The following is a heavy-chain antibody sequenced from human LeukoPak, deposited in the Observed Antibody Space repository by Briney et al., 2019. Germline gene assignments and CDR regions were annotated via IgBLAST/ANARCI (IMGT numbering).Heavy chain of an antibody. CDR1: GGSFSGYY. D-gene: IGHD2-21*01. CDR2: MYYSGNT. Sequence: SETLSLTCAVYGGSFSGYYWGWIRQPPGKGLEWIWSMYYSGNTYYNPSLKSRVTISVDTSKNQLSLKLSSVTAADTAVYYCATIAPGTHAFDIWGQGTMVSVSS. J-gene: IGHJ3*02. CDR3: ATIAPGTHAFDI. V-gene: IGHV4-39*01.